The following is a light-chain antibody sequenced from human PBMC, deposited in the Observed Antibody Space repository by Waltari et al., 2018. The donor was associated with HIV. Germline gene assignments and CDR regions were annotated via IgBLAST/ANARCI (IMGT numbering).Light chain of an antibody. Sequence: QSVLTQPASVSGSPGQSITISCTGTNSDVGGYGYVSWYPQHPGKAPQLLIYEVTHRPSEISSRFSGSKSGNTASMTISGLQAEDEADYYCSSYTATTAILFGGGTKVTVL. CDR2: EVT. CDR3: SSYTATTAIL. J-gene: IGLJ3*02. V-gene: IGLV2-14*01. CDR1: NSDVGGYGY.